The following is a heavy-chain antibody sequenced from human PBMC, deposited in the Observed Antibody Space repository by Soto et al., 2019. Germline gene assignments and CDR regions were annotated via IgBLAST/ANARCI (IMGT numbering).Heavy chain of an antibody. CDR3: AEGGMTLDDFLDY. Sequence: EMLLLESGGDLVQPGGSLRLSCAASGFTFTNYAMSWVRQAPGKGLEWVSAISGSGGSTFYAGSVKGRYTISRDNSQNTLFLQMNSLRVEDTAVYFCAEGGMTLDDFLDYWGQGTLVTVSS. V-gene: IGHV3-23*01. J-gene: IGHJ4*02. CDR2: ISGSGGST. CDR1: GFTFTNYA. D-gene: IGHD3-16*01.